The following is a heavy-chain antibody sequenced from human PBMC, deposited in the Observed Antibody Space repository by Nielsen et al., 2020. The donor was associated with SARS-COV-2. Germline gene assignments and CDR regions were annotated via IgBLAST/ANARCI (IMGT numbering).Heavy chain of an antibody. CDR3: ARDLYSYGMDV. J-gene: IGHJ6*02. Sequence: GESLKISCAASGFTFSDYAMSWVRQAPGKGLEWLSSVSGGGVTTHYADSVKGRFTISRDNSKNTLYLQMNSLRAEDTAVYYCARDLYSYGMDVWGQGTTVTVSS. V-gene: IGHV3-23*01. CDR2: VSGGGVTT. CDR1: GFTFSDYA.